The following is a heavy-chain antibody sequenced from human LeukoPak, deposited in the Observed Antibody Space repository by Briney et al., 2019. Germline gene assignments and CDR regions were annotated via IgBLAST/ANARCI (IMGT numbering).Heavy chain of an antibody. CDR3: AKFAGIYDSSGFDY. V-gene: IGHV4-34*01. D-gene: IGHD3-22*01. Sequence: SETLSLTCAVYGGSFSGYYWSWIRQPPGKGLEWIGEINHSGSTNYNPSLKSRVTISADTSKNQFSLKLSSVTAADTAVYYCAKFAGIYDSSGFDYWGQGTLVTVSS. CDR2: INHSGST. CDR1: GGSFSGYY. J-gene: IGHJ4*02.